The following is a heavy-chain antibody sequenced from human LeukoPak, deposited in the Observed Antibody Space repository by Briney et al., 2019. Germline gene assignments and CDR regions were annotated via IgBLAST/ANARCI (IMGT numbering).Heavy chain of an antibody. Sequence: GGSVRLSCGASGFTFSSYAMSWVLQAPGKGLEWVSVISGSGGSTYYADSVKGRFTISRDNSKNTLYLQMNSLRAEDTAVYYCAKGDAIVVVAWYFDYWGQGTLVTVSS. CDR2: ISGSGGST. V-gene: IGHV3-23*01. CDR3: AKGDAIVVVAWYFDY. CDR1: GFTFSSYA. D-gene: IGHD2-15*01. J-gene: IGHJ4*02.